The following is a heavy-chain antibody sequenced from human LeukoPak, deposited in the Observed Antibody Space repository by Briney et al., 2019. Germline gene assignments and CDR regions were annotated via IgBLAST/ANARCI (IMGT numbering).Heavy chain of an antibody. CDR1: GYTFIDYC. V-gene: IGHV1-2*06. Sequence: AXMKVSCKASGYTFIDYCIHWVRQAPGQGLEWMGRINPTIRSTNYPQKFQGRLTMTSDTSISTAYMELSRLRSDDTAVYYCASEYNWNDPAYYYYMDVWGKGTTVTVSS. J-gene: IGHJ6*03. CDR3: ASEYNWNDPAYYYYMDV. D-gene: IGHD1-20*01. CDR2: INPTIRST.